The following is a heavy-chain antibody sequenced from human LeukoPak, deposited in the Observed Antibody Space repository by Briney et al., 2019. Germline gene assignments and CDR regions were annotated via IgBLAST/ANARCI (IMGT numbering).Heavy chain of an antibody. Sequence: SETLSLTCTVSGGSISSNRYYWGWVRQPPGKGLEWIGTIYYTGSTYYNPSLKSRVTISVDTSKNQFSLKLSSVTAADTAVYYCARRFAPSRNDAFDIWGQGTMVTVSS. CDR1: GGSISSNRYY. J-gene: IGHJ3*02. CDR2: IYYTGST. CDR3: ARRFAPSRNDAFDI. V-gene: IGHV4-39*01. D-gene: IGHD3-10*01.